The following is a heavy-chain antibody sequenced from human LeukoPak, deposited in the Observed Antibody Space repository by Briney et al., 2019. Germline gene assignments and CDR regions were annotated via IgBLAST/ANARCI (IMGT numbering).Heavy chain of an antibody. Sequence: PSETLSLTCAVYGGSFRGYYWSWIRQPPGKGLEWIGEINHSGSTNYNPSLKSRVTISVDTSKNQFSRKLSSVTAADTAVCYCARGRQRSHYHSSRYRSSDAFDIWGQGPMVTVSS. J-gene: IGHJ3*02. D-gene: IGHD3-22*01. CDR2: INHSGST. CDR3: ARGRQRSHYHSSRYRSSDAFDI. V-gene: IGHV4-34*01. CDR1: GGSFRGYY.